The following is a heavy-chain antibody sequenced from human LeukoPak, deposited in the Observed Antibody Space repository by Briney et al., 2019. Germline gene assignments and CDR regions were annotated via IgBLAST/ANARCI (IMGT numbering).Heavy chain of an antibody. CDR3: TSDYYDSSGYYNRIS. CDR2: IRSKANSYAT. V-gene: IGHV3-73*01. CDR1: GFTFSGSA. J-gene: IGHJ4*02. D-gene: IGHD3-22*01. Sequence: GGSLRLSCAASGFTFSGSAMHWVRQASGKGLEWVGRIRSKANSYATAYAASVKGRFTISRDDSKNTAYLQMNSLKTEDTAVYYRTSDYYDSSGYYNRISWGQGTLVTVSS.